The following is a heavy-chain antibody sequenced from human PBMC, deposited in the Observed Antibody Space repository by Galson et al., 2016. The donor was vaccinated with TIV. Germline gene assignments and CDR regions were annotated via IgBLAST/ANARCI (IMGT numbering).Heavy chain of an antibody. Sequence: SLRLSCAASGFRFNSYAMNWVRQAPGKGLEWVSSTTGSGISTYYADSVKGRFTISRDNSKNMLYLQVNNVRAEDTAVYFCVIDMVRGGIGGFFQHWGQGILVIVSS. CDR2: TTGSGIST. J-gene: IGHJ1*01. CDR1: GFRFNSYA. V-gene: IGHV3-23*01. CDR3: VIDMVRGGIGGFFQH. D-gene: IGHD3-10*01.